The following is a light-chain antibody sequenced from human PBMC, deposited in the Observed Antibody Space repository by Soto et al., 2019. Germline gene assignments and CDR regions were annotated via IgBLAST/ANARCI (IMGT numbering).Light chain of an antibody. Sequence: QSVLTQPPSVSGAPGQRVTISCTGSSSNIGAGYDVHWYQQLPGTAPKLLIYGNSNRPSGVPDRFSGSKSGTSASLAITGLRAEDEADYYCQSYDSSLSVEEVVFGGGTKVTVL. CDR1: SSNIGAGYD. J-gene: IGLJ2*01. CDR2: GNS. V-gene: IGLV1-40*01. CDR3: QSYDSSLSVEEVV.